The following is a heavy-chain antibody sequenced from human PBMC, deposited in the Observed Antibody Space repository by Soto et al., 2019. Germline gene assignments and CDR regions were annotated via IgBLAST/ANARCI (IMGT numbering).Heavy chain of an antibody. CDR3: AKGGRSSSGLDFDY. V-gene: IGHV3-23*01. Sequence: EVQLLESGGGLVQPGGSLRLSCAASGFTFSSYAMIWVRQAPGKGLEWVSTISGSGGDTYYADSVKGRFSISRDNSKYTLSLQMDSLRAEDTAVYYCAKGGRSSSGLDFDYWGRGTLVTVSS. CDR1: GFTFSSYA. J-gene: IGHJ4*02. D-gene: IGHD6-6*01. CDR2: ISGSGGDT.